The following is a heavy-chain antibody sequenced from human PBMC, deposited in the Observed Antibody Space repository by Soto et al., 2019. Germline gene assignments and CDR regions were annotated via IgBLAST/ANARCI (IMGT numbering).Heavy chain of an antibody. D-gene: IGHD3-3*01. CDR1: GYTFTSYY. Sequence: ASVKVSCKASGYTFTSYYMHWVRQAPGQGLEWMGIINPSGGSTSYAQKFQGRVTMTRDTSTSTVYMELSSLRSEDTAVYYCAGEAYDVWSGYMGYFDYWGQGTLVTVSS. CDR3: AGEAYDVWSGYMGYFDY. CDR2: INPSGGST. V-gene: IGHV1-46*01. J-gene: IGHJ4*02.